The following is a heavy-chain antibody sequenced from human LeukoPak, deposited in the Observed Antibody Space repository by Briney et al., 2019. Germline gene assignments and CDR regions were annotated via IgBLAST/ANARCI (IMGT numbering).Heavy chain of an antibody. Sequence: SETLSLTCTVSGVSISSHYRSWIRQSPGKGLQWIGNIYYTGITNYNPSLKSRVAISIDTSKNQFSLTLNSVTAADAAVYYCASAGNPHYFDFWGQGPLVTVSS. V-gene: IGHV4-59*11. J-gene: IGHJ4*02. CDR2: IYYTGIT. CDR3: ASAGNPHYFDF. CDR1: GVSISSHY.